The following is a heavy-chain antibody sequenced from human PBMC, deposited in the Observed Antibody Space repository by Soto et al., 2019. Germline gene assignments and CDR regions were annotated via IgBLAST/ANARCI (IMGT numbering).Heavy chain of an antibody. V-gene: IGHV5-10-1*01. D-gene: IGHD1-7*01. Sequence: GESLKISCEASGYSFTTYWISWVRQMPGKGLEWMGAIDPIDSYTKYSPSFQGHVTISVDKSISTAYLQWNSLKASDTAIYYCAREKSDLELFNWLDPWGQGTLVTVSS. J-gene: IGHJ5*02. CDR1: GYSFTTYW. CDR2: IDPIDSYT. CDR3: AREKSDLELFNWLDP.